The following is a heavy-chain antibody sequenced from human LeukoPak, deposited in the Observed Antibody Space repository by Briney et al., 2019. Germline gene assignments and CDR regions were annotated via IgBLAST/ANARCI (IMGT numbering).Heavy chain of an antibody. CDR3: SRGSGWLSVY. V-gene: IGHV3-49*03. CDR2: ISGGTT. D-gene: IGHD6-19*01. J-gene: IGHJ4*02. Sequence: GGSLRLSRTASGFTFGDYLMSWFRQAPGKGLEWIGFISGGTTEYAASVKGRITISRDDSTSIAYLQMNSLTTEDTAVYYCSRGSGWLSVYWGQGTLVTVSS. CDR1: GFTFGDYL.